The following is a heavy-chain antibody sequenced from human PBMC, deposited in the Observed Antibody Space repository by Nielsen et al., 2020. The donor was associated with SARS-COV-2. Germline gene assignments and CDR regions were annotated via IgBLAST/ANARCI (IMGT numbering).Heavy chain of an antibody. CDR1: GFTFSSYW. Sequence: GGSLRLSCAASGFTFSSYWMSWVRQAPGKGLEWVANIKQDGSEKYYVDSVKGRFTISRDNAKNSLYLQMNSLRDEDTAVYYCARNVPGGAVGKFDYWGRGTLVTVSS. CDR3: ARNVPGGAVGKFDY. V-gene: IGHV3-7*01. CDR2: IKQDGSEK. J-gene: IGHJ4*02. D-gene: IGHD6-19*01.